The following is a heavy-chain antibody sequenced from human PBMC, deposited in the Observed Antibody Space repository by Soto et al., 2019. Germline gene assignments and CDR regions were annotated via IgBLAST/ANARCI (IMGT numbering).Heavy chain of an antibody. D-gene: IGHD5-18*01. J-gene: IGHJ4*02. CDR3: AKGQRRLRYSYGYGQPIDY. Sequence: EVQLLESGGGLVQPGGSLRLSCAASGFTFRSNAMSWVRQAPGKGLEGVSAISGSGGSKYSADSVRGRFTISRNNSKNTLYLQMNSLRAEDTAVYYCAKGQRRLRYSYGYGQPIDYWGQGTLVTVSS. CDR1: GFTFRSNA. V-gene: IGHV3-23*01. CDR2: ISGSGGSK.